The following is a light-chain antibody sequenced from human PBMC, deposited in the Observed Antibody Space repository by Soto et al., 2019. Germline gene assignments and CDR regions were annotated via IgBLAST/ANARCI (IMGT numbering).Light chain of an antibody. CDR3: QQSYSTPRT. V-gene: IGKV1-39*01. Sequence: DIQLTQSPSSLSASVGDRVTITCRVSQGISNYLNWYRQKPGKVPKLLIYSASNLQSGVPSRFSGSRSGPDFTLTISSLQPEDFATYYCQQSYSTPRTFGQGTKVDIK. CDR1: QGISNY. J-gene: IGKJ1*01. CDR2: SAS.